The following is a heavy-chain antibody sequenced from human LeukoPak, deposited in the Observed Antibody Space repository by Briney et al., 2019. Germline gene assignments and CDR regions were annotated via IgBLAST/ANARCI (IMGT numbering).Heavy chain of an antibody. CDR1: GYMFTNYD. CDR3: ARAMRRIFGSGSYYSPFDY. V-gene: IGHV1-18*01. J-gene: IGHJ4*02. CDR2: IGASNRNT. Sequence: ASVKVSCKSSGYMFTNYDINWVRQAPGQGLEWMGWIGASNRNTNYAQEFQGRVTMTTDTSTSTAYMELRSLTSDDTAVYHCARAMRRIFGSGSYYSPFDYWGQGTLVTVSS. D-gene: IGHD3-10*01.